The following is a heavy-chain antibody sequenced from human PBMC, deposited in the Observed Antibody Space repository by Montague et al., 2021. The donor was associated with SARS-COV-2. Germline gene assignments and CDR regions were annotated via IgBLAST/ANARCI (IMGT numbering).Heavy chain of an antibody. CDR1: GGSFSAYY. Sequence: SETLSLTCAVYGGSFSAYYWSWIRQPPGKGLEWIGEINHSGSTNYNPSLKSRVTISVDMSKNQFSLKLSSVTAADTAVYYCARTDYISSWFGAKKWFDPWGQGTLVTVSS. J-gene: IGHJ5*02. V-gene: IGHV4-34*01. D-gene: IGHD6-13*01. CDR3: ARTDYISSWFGAKKWFDP. CDR2: INHSGST.